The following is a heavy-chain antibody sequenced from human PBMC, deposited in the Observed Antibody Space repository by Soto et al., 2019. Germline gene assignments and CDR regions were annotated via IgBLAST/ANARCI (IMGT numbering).Heavy chain of an antibody. D-gene: IGHD2-2*01. CDR3: ARDPGRIVVVPAASYYGMDV. CDR2: AYYRSKWYN. Sequence: SQTLSLTCAISGDRVSSNSAAWNWIRQSPSRGLEWLGRAYYRSKWYNDYAVSVKSRITINPDTSKNQFSLQLNSVTPEDTAVYYCARDPGRIVVVPAASYYGMDVWAQGTTVTVSS. V-gene: IGHV6-1*01. CDR1: GDRVSSNSAA. J-gene: IGHJ6*02.